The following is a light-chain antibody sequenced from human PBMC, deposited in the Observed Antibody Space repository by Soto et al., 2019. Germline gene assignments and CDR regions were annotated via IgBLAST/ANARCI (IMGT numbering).Light chain of an antibody. CDR1: QGIGDR. J-gene: IGKJ1*01. CDR2: FAS. V-gene: IGKV1-12*01. CDR3: LHTYSFPRT. Sequence: DIQMTQSPSSVSASVGDRVTLTSRASQGIGDRLAWYQQKPGKVPQLLIYFASTLGSGVPSRFSGSGSGTDFILTINPLQADDFATYYCLHTYSFPRTFGQGTKVEIK.